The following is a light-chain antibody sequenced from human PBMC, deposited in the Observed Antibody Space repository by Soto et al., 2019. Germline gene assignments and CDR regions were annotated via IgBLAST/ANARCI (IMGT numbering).Light chain of an antibody. CDR1: QSVSSSY. J-gene: IGKJ1*01. CDR3: QQYGSSPTT. Sequence: EIVLTQSPGTLSLSPGGRATLSCRASQSVSSSYLAWYQQKPGQAPRLLIYGASSRATGIPDRFSGSGSGTDFTLTISRLEPEDFAVYYCQQYGSSPTTFGQGTKV. CDR2: GAS. V-gene: IGKV3-20*01.